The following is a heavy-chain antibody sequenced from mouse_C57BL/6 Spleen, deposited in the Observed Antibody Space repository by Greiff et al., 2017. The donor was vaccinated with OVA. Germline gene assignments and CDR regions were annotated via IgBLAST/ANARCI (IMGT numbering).Heavy chain of an antibody. Sequence: QVQLQQPGAELVMPGASVKLSCKASGYTFTSYWMHWVKQRPGQGLEWIGEIDPSDSYTNYNQKFKGKSTLTVDKSSSTAYMQLSSLTSEDSAVYYCARGDVHFDGWGQGTTLSVSS. CDR2: IDPSDSYT. V-gene: IGHV1-69*01. CDR3: ARGDVHFDG. CDR1: GYTFTSYW. J-gene: IGHJ2*01.